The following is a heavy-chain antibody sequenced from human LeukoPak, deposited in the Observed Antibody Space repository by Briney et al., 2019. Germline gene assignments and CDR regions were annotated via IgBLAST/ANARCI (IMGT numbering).Heavy chain of an antibody. D-gene: IGHD5-24*01. Sequence: GGSLRLSCAASGFTFSSYWMSWVRQAPGKGLEWVANIKQDGSEKYYVDSVKGRFTISRDNAKNSLYLQMNSLRAEDTAVYYCAREGRDGRGWSRDYYYYYGMDVWGQGTTVTVSS. CDR3: AREGRDGRGWSRDYYYYYGMDV. J-gene: IGHJ6*02. V-gene: IGHV3-7*01. CDR1: GFTFSSYW. CDR2: IKQDGSEK.